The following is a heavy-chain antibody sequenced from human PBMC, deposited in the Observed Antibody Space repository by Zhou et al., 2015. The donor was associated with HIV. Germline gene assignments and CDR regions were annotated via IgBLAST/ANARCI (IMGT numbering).Heavy chain of an antibody. J-gene: IGHJ4*02. CDR3: ARGWTDRTIFGVVTSFDY. Sequence: LVQSGTEVRKPGSSVNVSCKASGGTFSSYAISWVRQAPGQGLEWMGGIIPIFGTANYAQKFQGRVTITADKSTSTAYMELSSLRSEDTAVYYCARGWTDRTIFGVVTSFDYWGQGTLVTVSS. CDR2: IIPIFGTA. V-gene: IGHV1-69*06. D-gene: IGHD3-3*01. CDR1: GGTFSSYA.